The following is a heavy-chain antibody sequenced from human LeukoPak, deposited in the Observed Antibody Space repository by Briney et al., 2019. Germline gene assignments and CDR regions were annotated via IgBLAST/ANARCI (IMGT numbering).Heavy chain of an antibody. CDR3: ARVVAMPFNYFEL. D-gene: IGHD2-2*01. CDR1: GGSISSYY. CDR2: IFPGGGYP. J-gene: IGHJ4*02. V-gene: IGHV4-4*08. Sequence: SETLSLTCTVSGGSISSYYWSWLRQPPGKGLEWIGEIFPGGGYPNYNPSLRSRVTISLDKPKNQFSLLLTSVTAADTALYFCARVVAMPFNYFELWGQGTQVTVSS.